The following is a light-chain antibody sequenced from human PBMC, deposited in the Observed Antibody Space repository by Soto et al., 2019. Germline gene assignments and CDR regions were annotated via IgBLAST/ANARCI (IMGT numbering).Light chain of an antibody. J-gene: IGKJ1*01. V-gene: IGKV3-20*01. CDR3: QHYGSSPWT. CDR1: QSVPSKY. Sequence: ESVLTQSPCTLSLSPGERDTLSCRASQSVPSKYLAWYQQNPGQAPRLLIYGASSRATGIPDRFSGSGSGPDFTLTISRLEPEDFAVYFCQHYGSSPWTFGQGTKVDIK. CDR2: GAS.